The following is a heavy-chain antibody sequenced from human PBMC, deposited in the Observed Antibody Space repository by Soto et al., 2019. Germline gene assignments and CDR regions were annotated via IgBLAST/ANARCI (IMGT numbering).Heavy chain of an antibody. CDR3: AKDGGYSYGYVVDAFDI. J-gene: IGHJ3*02. V-gene: IGHV4-31*03. CDR2: IYYSGST. CDR1: GASISSGGYY. Sequence: QVQLQESGPGLVKPSQTLSLTCTVSGASISSGGYYWSWIRQHPGKGLEWIGYIYYSGSTHYNPSLESRVTISVDTSKSQFSLKLSSVTAADTAVYYCAKDGGYSYGYVVDAFDIWGQGTMVTVSS. D-gene: IGHD5-18*01.